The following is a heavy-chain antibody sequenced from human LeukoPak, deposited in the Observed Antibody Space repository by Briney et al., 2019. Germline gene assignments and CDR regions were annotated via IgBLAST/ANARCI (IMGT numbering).Heavy chain of an antibody. D-gene: IGHD6-13*01. Sequence: LGGSLRLSCAASGFTFSSYWMHWVRQAPGEGLVWVSRINNDGSSTSYADSVKGRFTISRDNAKNTLYLQMNSLRAEDTAVYYCARPTKEGSSWYWWFDPWGQGTLVTVSS. J-gene: IGHJ5*02. CDR3: ARPTKEGSSWYWWFDP. CDR1: GFTFSSYW. CDR2: INNDGSST. V-gene: IGHV3-74*01.